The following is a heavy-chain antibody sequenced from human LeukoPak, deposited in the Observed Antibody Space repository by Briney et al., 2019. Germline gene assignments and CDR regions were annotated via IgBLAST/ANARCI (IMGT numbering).Heavy chain of an antibody. Sequence: PGGSLRLSCAASGFTFSSYGMHWVRQAPGKGLEWVAVISYDGSNKYYADSVKGRFTISRDNSKNTLYLQMNSLRAEDTAVYYCAKDDVPYYYGSGSGYYYYMDVWGKGTTVTISS. CDR3: AKDDVPYYYGSGSGYYYYMDV. CDR1: GFTFSSYG. J-gene: IGHJ6*03. CDR2: ISYDGSNK. V-gene: IGHV3-30*18. D-gene: IGHD3-10*01.